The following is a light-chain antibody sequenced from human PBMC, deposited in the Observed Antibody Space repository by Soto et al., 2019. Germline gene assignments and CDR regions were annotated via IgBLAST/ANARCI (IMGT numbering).Light chain of an antibody. V-gene: IGKV3-11*01. Sequence: EIVLTQSPCTLSLSPGERATLSCRASQSVSSSSLAWYQQKRGQAPRLLIYDASNRATGIPVRFSGSGSGTDFTLTISSLEPEDFGLYYCQQRSDWFTFGQGTRLE. J-gene: IGKJ5*01. CDR2: DAS. CDR1: QSVSSSS. CDR3: QQRSDWFT.